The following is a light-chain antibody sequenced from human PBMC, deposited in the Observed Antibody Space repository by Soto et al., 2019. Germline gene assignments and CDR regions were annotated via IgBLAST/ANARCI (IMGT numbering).Light chain of an antibody. V-gene: IGLV2-14*03. Sequence: QYALTQPASVSGSPGQSIAISCTGTSNDVGAYHFVSWFQQHPGKAPKLIIYDVENRPSGVSARFSASKSGNTASLTISGLQAEDEADYYCSSYVTDDTYVFGSGTKLTVL. CDR1: SNDVGAYHF. CDR3: SSYVTDDTYV. J-gene: IGLJ1*01. CDR2: DVE.